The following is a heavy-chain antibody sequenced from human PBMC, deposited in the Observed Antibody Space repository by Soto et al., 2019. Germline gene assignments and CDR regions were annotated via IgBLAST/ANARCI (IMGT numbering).Heavy chain of an antibody. CDR2: ISYDGSNK. Sequence: GGSLRLSCAASGFTFSSYGMHWVRQAPGKGLEWVAVISYDGSNKYYADSVKGRFTISRDNSKNKLYLQMNSLRAEDTAVYYCAKDRGDTMIVVVIPTATDYWGQGTLVTFSS. J-gene: IGHJ4*02. V-gene: IGHV3-30*18. CDR3: AKDRGDTMIVVVIPTATDY. D-gene: IGHD3-22*01. CDR1: GFTFSSYG.